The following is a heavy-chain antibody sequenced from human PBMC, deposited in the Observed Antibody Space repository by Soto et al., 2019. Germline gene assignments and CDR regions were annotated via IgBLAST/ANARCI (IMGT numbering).Heavy chain of an antibody. D-gene: IGHD2-2*01. CDR2: IYYSGTT. V-gene: IGHV4-28*01. CDR1: GFSIGSNNW. Sequence: PWETLSLTCAVSGFSIGSNNWWGWIRQPPGKGLEWIGNIYYSGTTQFNPSLKSRVTMSIDGAGNQFSLRLSSVTAADTAVYYCARKERKPAAIWNWGQGTLVTVSS. J-gene: IGHJ4*02. CDR3: ARKERKPAAIWN.